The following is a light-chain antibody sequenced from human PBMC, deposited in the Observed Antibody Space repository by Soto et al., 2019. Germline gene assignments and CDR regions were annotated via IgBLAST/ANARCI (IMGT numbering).Light chain of an antibody. V-gene: IGLV2-14*01. CDR1: SSDVGGYNY. J-gene: IGLJ3*02. CDR2: EVS. CDR3: SSYTSRSTWV. Sequence: QSVLTQPASVSGSPGQSITISCTGTSSDVGGYNYVSWYQQHPGKAPKLMISEVSSRPSGVSNRFSGSKSGNTASLTISGLQAEDEADYYCSSYTSRSTWVFGGGTQLTVL.